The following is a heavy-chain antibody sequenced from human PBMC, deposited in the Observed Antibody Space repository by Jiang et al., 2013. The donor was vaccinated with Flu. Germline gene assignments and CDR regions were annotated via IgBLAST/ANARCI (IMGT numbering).Heavy chain of an antibody. CDR2: IYYSGST. CDR3: ARQVLRFLEWLSPLIDY. J-gene: IGHJ4*02. D-gene: IGHD3-3*01. CDR1: SISSSSYY. V-gene: IGHV4-39*01. Sequence: SISSSSYYWGWIRQPPGKGLEWIGSIYYSGSTYYNPSLKSRVTISVDTSKNQFSLKLSSVTAADTAVYYCARQVLRFLEWLSPLIDYWGLGTLVTVSS.